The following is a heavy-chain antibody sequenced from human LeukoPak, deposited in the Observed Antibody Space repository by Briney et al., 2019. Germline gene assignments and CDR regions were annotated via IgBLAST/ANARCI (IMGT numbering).Heavy chain of an antibody. J-gene: IGHJ6*03. CDR3: V. Sequence: TSETLSLTCTVSGGSISSTNYYWGWIRQPPGKGLEWIGSVYYSGSTYYNPSLKSRVTISVDTSKNQFSLNRISVTAADTAYYMDVWGKRTRSPAP. CDR1: GGSISSTNYY. V-gene: IGHV4-39*07. CDR2: VYYSGST.